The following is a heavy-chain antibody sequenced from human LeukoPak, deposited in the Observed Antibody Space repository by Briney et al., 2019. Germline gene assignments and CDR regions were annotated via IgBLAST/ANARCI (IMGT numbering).Heavy chain of an antibody. D-gene: IGHD6-19*01. Sequence: GGSLRLPCAASGFTFSSYSMNWVRQAPGKGLEWVSYVSPSSSTMFYADSVKGRFTISRDNAKNSLYLHMNSLRAEDTAVYYCARAYSSVASCDYWGQGTLVTVSS. V-gene: IGHV3-48*01. CDR3: ARAYSSVASCDY. CDR2: VSPSSSTM. CDR1: GFTFSSYS. J-gene: IGHJ4*02.